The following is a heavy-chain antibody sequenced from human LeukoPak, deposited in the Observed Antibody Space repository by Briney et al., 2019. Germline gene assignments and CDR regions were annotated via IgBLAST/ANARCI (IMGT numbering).Heavy chain of an antibody. J-gene: IGHJ4*02. Sequence: GGSLRLSCVASGFTFSDYYMSWIRRAPRKGLEWVSYISSSGSTISYVDSVKGRFTISRDNAKNSLYLQMNSLRAEDTAVYYCARGAVVVPAAIWGQGTLVTVSS. V-gene: IGHV3-11*01. CDR1: GFTFSDYY. CDR3: ARGAVVVPAAI. CDR2: ISSSGSTI. D-gene: IGHD2-2*01.